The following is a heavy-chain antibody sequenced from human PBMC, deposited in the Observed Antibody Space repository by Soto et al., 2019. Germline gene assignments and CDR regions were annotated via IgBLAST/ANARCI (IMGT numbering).Heavy chain of an antibody. V-gene: IGHV4-59*12. CDR3: ARGSVDTVDSSGFYEY. CDR2: IYDTGISGYTPST. D-gene: IGHD3-22*01. Sequence: SETLSLTCTVSGGSITSSYWSWIRRPPGKGLEWIAYIYDTGISGYTPSTSYNPSLKSRVTMSVDTSKSQFSLKLTSVTAADRAVYYCARGSVDTVDSSGFYEYWGQGTPVTVSS. CDR1: GGSITSSY. J-gene: IGHJ4*02.